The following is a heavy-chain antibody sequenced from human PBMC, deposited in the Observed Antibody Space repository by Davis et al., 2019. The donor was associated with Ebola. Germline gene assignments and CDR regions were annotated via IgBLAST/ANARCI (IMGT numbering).Heavy chain of an antibody. CDR2: ISSSSSTI. CDR3: AKDGGYYYYYGMDV. V-gene: IGHV3-48*01. D-gene: IGHD3-3*01. Sequence: GESLKISCAASGFTFSSYSMNWVRQAPGKGLEWVSYISSSSSTIYYADSVKCRFTISRDNSKNMLYLQMNSLRAEDTAVYYCAKDGGYYYYYGMDVWGQGTTVTVSS. CDR1: GFTFSSYS. J-gene: IGHJ6*02.